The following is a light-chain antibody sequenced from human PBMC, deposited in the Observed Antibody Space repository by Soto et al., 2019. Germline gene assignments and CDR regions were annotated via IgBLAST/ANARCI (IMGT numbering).Light chain of an antibody. CDR1: QSLLHSNGYNY. CDR2: MGS. Sequence: TVMTHSPLSLPVTPGEPASISCSSSQSLLHSNGYNYLDWYLQKPGQSPQLLIYMGSNRASGVPDRFSGSGSGTDFTLKISRVEAEDVGVYYCMQALQTPITFGQGTRLEIK. CDR3: MQALQTPIT. J-gene: IGKJ5*01. V-gene: IGKV2-28*01.